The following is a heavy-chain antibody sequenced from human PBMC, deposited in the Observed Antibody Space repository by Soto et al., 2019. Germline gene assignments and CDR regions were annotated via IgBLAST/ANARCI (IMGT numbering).Heavy chain of an antibody. CDR3: ATGSPTQWANSLDP. D-gene: IGHD2-8*01. J-gene: IGHJ5*02. V-gene: IGHV4-34*01. CDR2: INHSGST. Sequence: SETLSLTCAVYGGSFSGYYWSWIRQPPGKGLEWIGEINHSGSTNYNPSLKSRVTISVETSKNQFSLKLSSVTAADTAVYYWATGSPTQWANSLDPWGRGTRATV. CDR1: GGSFSGYY.